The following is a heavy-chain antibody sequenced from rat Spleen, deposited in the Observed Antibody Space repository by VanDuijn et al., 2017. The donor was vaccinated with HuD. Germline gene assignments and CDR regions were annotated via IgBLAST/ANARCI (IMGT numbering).Heavy chain of an antibody. CDR3: ARQDTSGYSNWFAY. D-gene: IGHD4-3*01. J-gene: IGHJ3*01. Sequence: EVQLVETGGGLVQPGSPLKLSCAASGFTFSSNWLNWIRQAPKKGLEWVASISYEGSSTYYGDSVKGRFTVSRDNAKSTLYLQMDSLRSEDTATYYCARQDTSGYSNWFAYWGQGTLVTVSS. CDR2: ISYEGSST. V-gene: IGHV5-22*01. CDR1: GFTFSSNW.